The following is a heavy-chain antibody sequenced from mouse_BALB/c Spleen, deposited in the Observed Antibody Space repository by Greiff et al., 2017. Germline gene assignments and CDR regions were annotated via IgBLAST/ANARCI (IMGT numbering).Heavy chain of an antibody. CDR3: ARSAYYGRGNYAMDY. CDR1: GYTFTSYY. D-gene: IGHD2-10*01. CDR2: IYPGNVNT. J-gene: IGHJ4*01. Sequence: VKLQESGPELVKPGASVRISCKASGYTFTSYYIHWVKQRPGQGLEWIGWIYPGNVNTKYNEKFKGKATLTADKSSSTAYMQLSSLTSEDSAVYFCARSAYYGRGNYAMDYWGQGTSVTVSS. V-gene: IGHV1S56*01.